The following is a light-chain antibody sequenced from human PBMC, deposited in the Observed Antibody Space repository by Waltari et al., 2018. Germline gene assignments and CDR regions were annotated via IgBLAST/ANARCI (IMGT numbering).Light chain of an antibody. V-gene: IGKV1-17*02. CDR2: RVS. CDR3: QQGHAYPLT. J-gene: IGKJ4*01. CDR1: RAIAKN. Sequence: DIQMTQSPSSLSASVGDTVTITCRASRAIAKNLNWYQQKSGKVPTLLIYRVSSLHSGVPSRFSGRRSGTDVTLTISYLQPENFATYYCQQGHAYPLTFGGGTKVEI.